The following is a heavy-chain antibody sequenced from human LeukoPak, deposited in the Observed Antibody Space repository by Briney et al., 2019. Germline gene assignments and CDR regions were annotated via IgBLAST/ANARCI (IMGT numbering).Heavy chain of an antibody. CDR3: ARSPDGVDY. D-gene: IGHD3-10*01. CDR1: GFIFSNYW. J-gene: IGHJ4*02. V-gene: IGHV3-7*01. CDR2: IKEDGNEI. Sequence: GGSLRLSCAASGFIFSNYWMTWLRQTPGKGLEWVANIKEDGNEIFYVDSVKGRFTISRDNAKNSLYLQMNSLRAEDTAVYYCARSPDGVDYWGQGTLVTVSS.